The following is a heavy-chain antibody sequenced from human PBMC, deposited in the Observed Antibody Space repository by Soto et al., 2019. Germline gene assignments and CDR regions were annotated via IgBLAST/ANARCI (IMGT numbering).Heavy chain of an antibody. CDR2: INSDGSST. D-gene: IGHD1-26*01. CDR1: GFTFSSYW. CDR3: ARVLRFSAAYHPDS. Sequence: GESLKISCAASGFTFSSYWMHWVRQAPGKGLVWVSRINSDGSSTSYADSVKGRFTISRDNAKNTLYLQMNSLRAADTAVYYCARVLRFSAAYHPDSWGQGTRVTVSS. V-gene: IGHV3-74*01. J-gene: IGHJ4*02.